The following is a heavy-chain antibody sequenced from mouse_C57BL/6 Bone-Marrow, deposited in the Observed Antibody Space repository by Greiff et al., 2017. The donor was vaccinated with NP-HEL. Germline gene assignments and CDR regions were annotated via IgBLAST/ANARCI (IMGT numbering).Heavy chain of an antibody. CDR2: INSDGGST. Sequence: EVKLMESGGGLVQPGESLKLSCESNEYEFPSHDMSWVRKTPEKRLELVAAINSDGGSTYYPDTMERRFIISRDNTKKTLYLQMSSQRSEDTALYYCARSLGYYAMDYWGQGTSVTVSS. CDR1: EYEFPSHD. J-gene: IGHJ4*01. CDR3: ARSLGYYAMDY. D-gene: IGHD4-1*01. V-gene: IGHV5-2*01.